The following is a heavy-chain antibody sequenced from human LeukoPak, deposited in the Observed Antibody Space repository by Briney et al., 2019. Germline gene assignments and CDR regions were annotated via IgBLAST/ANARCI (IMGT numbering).Heavy chain of an antibody. V-gene: IGHV4-31*03. D-gene: IGHD4-17*01. J-gene: IGHJ4*02. CDR1: GGSISSGGYY. CDR2: IYYSGST. Sequence: SETLSLTCTVSGGSISSGGYYWSWIRQHPGKGLEWIGYIYYSGSTYYNPSLKSRVTISVDTSKNQFSLKLSSVTAADTAVYYCARKSVTLFLFDYWGQGTLVTVSS. CDR3: ARKSVTLFLFDY.